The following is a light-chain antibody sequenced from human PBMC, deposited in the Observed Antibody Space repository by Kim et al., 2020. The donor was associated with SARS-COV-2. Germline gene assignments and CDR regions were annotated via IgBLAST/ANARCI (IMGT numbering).Light chain of an antibody. Sequence: GQRVNMACSGRSASIEKKYGNWAQQVPGTAPKVLIYGNSQRPAGVPDRLSGSKSGTSASLAISGLRSEDEADYYCAAWDDRLSGRVFGGGTQLTVL. V-gene: IGLV1-47*01. CDR3: AAWDDRLSGRV. J-gene: IGLJ3*02. CDR2: GNS. CDR1: SASIEKKY.